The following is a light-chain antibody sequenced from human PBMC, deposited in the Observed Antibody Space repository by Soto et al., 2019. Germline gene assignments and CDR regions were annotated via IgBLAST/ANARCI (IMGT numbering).Light chain of an antibody. Sequence: DIQMTQSPSNLSASVGDRVTITCRASQSISSWLAWYQQKPGKAPKLLIYKASSLEGGVPSRFSGSGSVTDFTLTISSLQPDDFATYYCQQYHSYSLTFGGGTKVDIK. CDR1: QSISSW. CDR2: KAS. V-gene: IGKV1-5*03. CDR3: QQYHSYSLT. J-gene: IGKJ4*01.